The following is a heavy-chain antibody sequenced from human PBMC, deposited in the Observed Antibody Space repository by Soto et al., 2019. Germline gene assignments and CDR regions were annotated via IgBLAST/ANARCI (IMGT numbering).Heavy chain of an antibody. CDR3: AKAPADPHRYNWNPSN. CDR1: GFTFSSYA. CDR2: ISGSGGST. V-gene: IGHV3-23*01. J-gene: IGHJ4*02. D-gene: IGHD1-20*01. Sequence: GGSLRLSCAASGFTFSSYAMSWVRQAPGKGLEWVSAISGSGGSTYYADSVKGRFTISRDNSKNTLYLQMNSLRAEGTAVYYWAKAPADPHRYNWNPSNWDQGTLVTVSS.